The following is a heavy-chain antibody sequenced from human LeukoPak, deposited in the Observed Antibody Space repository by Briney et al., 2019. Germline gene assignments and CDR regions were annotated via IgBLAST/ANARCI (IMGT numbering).Heavy chain of an antibody. Sequence: ASVKVSCKASGYTFTGYYMHWVRQAPGQGLEWMGWINPNSGGTNYAQKFQGRVTMTRDTSISTAYMELSRLRSDDTAVYYCAREGDSNLYYYYMDVWGKGTTVTVSS. CDR2: INPNSGGT. CDR1: GYTFTGYY. J-gene: IGHJ6*03. D-gene: IGHD4-11*01. V-gene: IGHV1-2*02. CDR3: AREGDSNLYYYYMDV.